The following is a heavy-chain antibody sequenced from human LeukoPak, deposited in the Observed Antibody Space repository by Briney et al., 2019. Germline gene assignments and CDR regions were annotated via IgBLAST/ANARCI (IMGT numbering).Heavy chain of an antibody. V-gene: IGHV1-18*01. CDR2: ISAYNGNT. CDR1: GYTFTSHG. J-gene: IGHJ6*02. CDR3: ARAANYYYYYGMDV. Sequence: ASVKVSCKASGYTFTSHGISWVRQAPGQGLEWMGWISAYNGNTNYAQKLQGRVTMTTDTSTSTAYMELRSLRSDDTAVYYCARAANYYYYYGMDVWGQGTTVTVSS.